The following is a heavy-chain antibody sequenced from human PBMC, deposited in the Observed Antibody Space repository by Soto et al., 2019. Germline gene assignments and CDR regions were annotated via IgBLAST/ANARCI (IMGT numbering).Heavy chain of an antibody. V-gene: IGHV3-33*01. CDR2: IWYDGSNK. Sequence: QVQLVESGGGVVQPGRSLRLSCAASGFTFSSYGMHWVRQAPGKGLEWVAVIWYDGSNKYYADSVKGRFTISRDNSKNTLYLQMKSLRAEDTAVYYCARVNLDWYVSGAFALDYWGQGTLVTVSS. D-gene: IGHD3-9*01. CDR1: GFTFSSYG. J-gene: IGHJ4*02. CDR3: ARVNLDWYVSGAFALDY.